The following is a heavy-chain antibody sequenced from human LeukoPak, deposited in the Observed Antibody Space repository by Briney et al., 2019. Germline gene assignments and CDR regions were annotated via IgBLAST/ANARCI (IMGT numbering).Heavy chain of an antibody. J-gene: IGHJ4*02. V-gene: IGHV1-18*01. Sequence: ASVKVSCKAPGYTFTSYGISWVRQAPGQGLEWMGWISAYNGNTNYAQKLQGRVTMTTDTSTSTAYMELRSLRSDDTAVYYCARESDTAMVKYFDYWGQGTLVTVSS. CDR2: ISAYNGNT. CDR3: ARESDTAMVKYFDY. CDR1: GYTFTSYG. D-gene: IGHD5-18*01.